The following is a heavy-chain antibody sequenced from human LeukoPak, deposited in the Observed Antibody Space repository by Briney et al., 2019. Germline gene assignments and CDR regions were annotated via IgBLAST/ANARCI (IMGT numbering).Heavy chain of an antibody. CDR3: ARQTLYYDFWSGYYQFNWFDP. Sequence: SETLSLTCTVSGGSISSSSYYWGWIRQPPGKGLEWIGSIYHSGSTYYNPSLKSRVTISVDTSKNQFSLKLSSVTAADTAVYYCARQTLYYDFWSGYYQFNWFDPWGQGTLVTVSS. D-gene: IGHD3-3*01. CDR1: GGSISSSSYY. V-gene: IGHV4-39*01. CDR2: IYHSGST. J-gene: IGHJ5*02.